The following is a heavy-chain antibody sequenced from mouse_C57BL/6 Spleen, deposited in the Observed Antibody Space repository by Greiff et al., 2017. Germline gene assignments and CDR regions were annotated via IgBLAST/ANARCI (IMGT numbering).Heavy chain of an antibody. CDR1: GYAFSSSW. D-gene: IGHD1-1*01. V-gene: IGHV1-82*01. J-gene: IGHJ1*03. CDR2: IYPGDGDT. Sequence: QVQLQQSGPELVKPGASVKISCKASGYAFSSSWMNWVKQRPGKGLELIGRIYPGDGDTNYNGKFKGKATLTADNSSSTAYMQLSSLTSEDSAVYFGAKSSHYYGSSSWYFDVWGTGTTVTVSS. CDR3: AKSSHYYGSSSWYFDV.